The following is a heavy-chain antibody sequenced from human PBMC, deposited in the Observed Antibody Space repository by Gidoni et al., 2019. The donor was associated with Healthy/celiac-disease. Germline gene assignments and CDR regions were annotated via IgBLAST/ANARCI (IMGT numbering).Heavy chain of an antibody. CDR3: ARERELHGVVDY. CDR2: IYSGGST. V-gene: IGHV3-53*02. Sequence: EVQLVETGGGLIQPGGSLRLSCAASGFTVSSNYMSWVRQAPGKGLEWVSVIYSGGSTYYAASVKGRFTISRDNSKNTLYLQMNSLRAEDTAVYYCARERELHGVVDYWGQGTLVTVSS. J-gene: IGHJ4*02. D-gene: IGHD1-26*01. CDR1: GFTVSSNY.